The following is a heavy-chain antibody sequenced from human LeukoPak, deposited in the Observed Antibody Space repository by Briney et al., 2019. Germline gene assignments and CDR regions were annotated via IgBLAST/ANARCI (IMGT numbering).Heavy chain of an antibody. CDR3: ARGRRDSSGYRMDV. D-gene: IGHD3-22*01. CDR1: GYTFTSYA. V-gene: IGHV1-3*01. Sequence: ASVKVSCKASGYTFTSYAMHWARQAPGQRLEWMGWINAGNGNTKYSQKFQGRVTITRDTSASTAYMELSSLRSEDTAVYYCARGRRDSSGYRMDVWGQGTTVTVSS. CDR2: INAGNGNT. J-gene: IGHJ6*02.